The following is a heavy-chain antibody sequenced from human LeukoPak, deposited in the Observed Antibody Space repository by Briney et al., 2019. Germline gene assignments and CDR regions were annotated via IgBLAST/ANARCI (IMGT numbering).Heavy chain of an antibody. V-gene: IGHV4-59*01. CDR2: IYYSGST. CDR1: GFTFSSSA. J-gene: IGHJ4*02. CDR3: ARDIRSYGIDY. D-gene: IGHD3-10*01. Sequence: GSLRLSCAASGFTFSSSAMSWIRQPPGKGLEWIGYIYYSGSTNYNPSLKSRVTISVDTSKNQFSLKLSSVTAADTAVYYCARDIRSYGIDYWGQGTLVTVS.